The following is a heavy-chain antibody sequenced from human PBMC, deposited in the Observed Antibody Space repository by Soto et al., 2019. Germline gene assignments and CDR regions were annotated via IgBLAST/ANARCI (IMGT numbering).Heavy chain of an antibody. CDR3: AKGDYDFWSGYFGLDPFDI. D-gene: IGHD3-3*01. CDR2: IRGGGNST. V-gene: IGHV3-23*01. J-gene: IGHJ3*02. Sequence: PGGSLRLSCAASGFTFSSYAMNWVRQAPGKGLEWVSGIRGGGNSTFYADSVKGRFTISRDNSKNTLYLQMNGLRADDTAVYYCAKGDYDFWSGYFGLDPFDIWGQGTMVTV. CDR1: GFTFSSYA.